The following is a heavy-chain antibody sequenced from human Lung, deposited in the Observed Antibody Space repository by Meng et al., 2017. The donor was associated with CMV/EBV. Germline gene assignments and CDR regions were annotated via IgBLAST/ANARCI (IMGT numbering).Heavy chain of an antibody. Sequence: GESLKISCAASGFTFSGSAMHWVRQASGKGLEWVGRIRTKTNNYATSYAASVKGRFTISRDDSENTAHLQMNSVKTEDTAVYYCTTQTYYYDSDGVYHWYAPWGQGTLVTVSS. V-gene: IGHV3-73*01. CDR3: TTQTYYYDSDGVYHWYAP. CDR1: GFTFSGSA. J-gene: IGHJ5*02. CDR2: IRTKTNNYAT. D-gene: IGHD3-22*01.